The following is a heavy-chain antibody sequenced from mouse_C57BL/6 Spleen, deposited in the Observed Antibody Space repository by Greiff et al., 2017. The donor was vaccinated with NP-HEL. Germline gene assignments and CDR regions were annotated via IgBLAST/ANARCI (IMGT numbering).Heavy chain of an antibody. CDR1: GFSLTSYG. Sequence: QVQLQQSGPGLVQPSQSLSITCTVSGFSLTSYGVHWVRQSPGKGLEWLGVIWRGGSTDYNAAFMSRLSITKDNSKSQVFFKMNSLQADDTAIYYCAKTVTGTDGYYFDYWGQGTTLTVSS. J-gene: IGHJ2*01. V-gene: IGHV2-5*01. D-gene: IGHD4-1*01. CDR3: AKTVTGTDGYYFDY. CDR2: IWRGGST.